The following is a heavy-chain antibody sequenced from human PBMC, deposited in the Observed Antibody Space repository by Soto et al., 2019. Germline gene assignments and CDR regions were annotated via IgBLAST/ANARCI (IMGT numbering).Heavy chain of an antibody. CDR2: INQDGSEK. J-gene: IGHJ6*02. CDR1: GFTFSSFW. Sequence: PGGSLRLSCAAPGFTFSSFWMAWVRQAPGKGLEWVANINQDGSEKYYVDSMKGRFTISRDNAKNSLYLEMNSLRAEDTAVYYCPKGLDLVVVAQTSIHYSVMDAWGQGTTVTVSS. CDR3: PKGLDLVVVAQTSIHYSVMDA. D-gene: IGHD2-15*01. V-gene: IGHV3-7*03.